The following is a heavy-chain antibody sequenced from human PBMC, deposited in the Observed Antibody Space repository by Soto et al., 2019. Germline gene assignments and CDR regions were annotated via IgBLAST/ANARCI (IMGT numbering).Heavy chain of an antibody. CDR3: VKGRWQQPHSPDY. V-gene: IGHV3-64D*06. CDR1: GFTFNNYA. Sequence: QAGGSLRLACSASGFTFNNYAMHWVRQAPGKGLNFVSAVTYNGGSTYYADSVKGRFAISRDNSENTLYLQMSSLRAEDTAVYFCVKGRWQQPHSPDYWGQGTLVTVSS. CDR2: VTYNGGST. J-gene: IGHJ4*02. D-gene: IGHD3-10*01.